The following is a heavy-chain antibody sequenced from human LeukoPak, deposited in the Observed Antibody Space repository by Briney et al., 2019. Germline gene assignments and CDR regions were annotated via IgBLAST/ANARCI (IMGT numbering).Heavy chain of an antibody. J-gene: IGHJ4*02. V-gene: IGHV1-18*01. D-gene: IGHD3-22*01. CDR1: GYSFVGYG. CDR2: ISAYNGNT. CDR3: ARTRTYYHDSSGYSLSY. Sequence: ASVKVSCKASGYSFVGYGITWVRQAPGQGLEWMGWISAYNGNTNYAQKLQGRVTMTTDTSTSTAYMELRSLRSDDTAVYYCARTRTYYHDSSGYSLSYWGQGTLVTVSS.